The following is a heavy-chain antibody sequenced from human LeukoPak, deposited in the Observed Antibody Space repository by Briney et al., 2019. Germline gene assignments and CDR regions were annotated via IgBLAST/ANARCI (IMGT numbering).Heavy chain of an antibody. V-gene: IGHV3-30*03. J-gene: IGHJ3*02. CDR1: GFTFSSYG. CDR3: ARGQYYDSSGSYPDAFDI. CDR2: ISYDGSNK. D-gene: IGHD3-22*01. Sequence: GGSLRLSCAASGFTFSSYGMHWVRQAPGKGLEWVAVISYDGSNKYYADSVKGRFTISRDNSKNTLYLQMNSLRAEDTAVYYCARGQYYDSSGSYPDAFDIWGQGTMVTVSS.